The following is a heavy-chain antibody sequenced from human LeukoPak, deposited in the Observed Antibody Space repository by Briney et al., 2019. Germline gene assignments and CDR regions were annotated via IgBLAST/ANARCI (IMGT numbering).Heavy chain of an antibody. D-gene: IGHD1-26*01. Sequence: SETLSLTCLVSGGSISSYHWSWIRQPPGKGLEWIGYIYSSGSTNYNPSLKSRVTISVDTSKNQVSLNPRSVTAADTAVYYCARWHSGSYFDYWGQGTLVTVSS. CDR3: ARWHSGSYFDY. CDR1: GGSISSYH. V-gene: IGHV4-59*01. CDR2: IYSSGST. J-gene: IGHJ4*02.